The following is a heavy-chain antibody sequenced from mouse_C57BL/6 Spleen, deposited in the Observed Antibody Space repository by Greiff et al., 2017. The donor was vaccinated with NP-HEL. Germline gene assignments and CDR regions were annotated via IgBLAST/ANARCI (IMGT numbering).Heavy chain of an antibody. CDR2: IHPNSGST. J-gene: IGHJ4*01. Sequence: VQLQQSGAELVKPGASVKLSCKASGYTFTSYWMHWVKQRPGQGLEWIGMIHPNSGSTNYNEKFKSKATLTVDKSSSTAYMQLSSLTSEDSAVYYCARWTGNYAMDYWGQGTSVTVSS. CDR3: ARWTGNYAMDY. V-gene: IGHV1-64*01. CDR1: GYTFTSYW.